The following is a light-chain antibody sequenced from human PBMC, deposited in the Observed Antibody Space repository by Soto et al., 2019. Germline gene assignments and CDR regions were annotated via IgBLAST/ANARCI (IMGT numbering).Light chain of an antibody. CDR1: QSISSW. Sequence: DIQMTQSPSTLPASLGDRVTITCRASQSISSWLAWYQQKPGKAPKLLIYDASSLESGVPSRFSGSGSGTEFTLTISSLQPEDFATYSCQQLNSYPLTFGGGTKVDIK. CDR2: DAS. J-gene: IGKJ4*01. CDR3: QQLNSYPLT. V-gene: IGKV1-5*01.